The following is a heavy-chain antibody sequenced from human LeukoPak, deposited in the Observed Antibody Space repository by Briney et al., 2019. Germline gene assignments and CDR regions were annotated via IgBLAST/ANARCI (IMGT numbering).Heavy chain of an antibody. CDR1: GFTFNYYW. D-gene: IGHD6-19*01. V-gene: IGHV3-7*01. J-gene: IGHJ4*02. CDR3: ARVLPSSGGRQPPNY. CDR2: IQQDGSEK. Sequence: GGSLRLSCAASGFTFNYYWLTWVRQAPGKGLEWVANIQQDGSEKYYVDSVKGRFTISRDNAKNSLYLQMNSLRAEDTAVYYCARVLPSSGGRQPPNYWGQGTLATVSS.